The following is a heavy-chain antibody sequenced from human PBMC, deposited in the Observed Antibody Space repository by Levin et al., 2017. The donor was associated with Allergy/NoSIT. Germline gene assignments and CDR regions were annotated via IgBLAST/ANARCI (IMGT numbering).Heavy chain of an antibody. CDR3: AKSFQDREEVYHSTGFNA. J-gene: IGHJ5*02. CDR2: ISHSGGSR. CDR1: GFTFGTYT. Sequence: GESLKISCVASGFTFGTYTMGWIRQAPEKGLEWVSTISHSGGSRYYTDSVRGRFTISRDQSKNTLYLQMNSLRAEDTALYHCAKSFQDREEVYHSTGFNAWGQGIWVTVSS. V-gene: IGHV3-23*01. D-gene: IGHD3-22*01.